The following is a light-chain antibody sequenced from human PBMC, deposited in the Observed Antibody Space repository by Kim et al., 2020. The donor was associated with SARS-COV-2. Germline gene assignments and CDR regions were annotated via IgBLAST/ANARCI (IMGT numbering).Light chain of an antibody. CDR2: SNN. J-gene: IGLJ2*01. V-gene: IGLV1-44*01. Sequence: PGQRVPISCSGRVTVIASNPVNWNQQRPGTAPEPLIYSNNQGPSGVPDRFSASKSGTSASLAISGLQSEDEADYYCAAWDDGLYVVFGRGTQLTVL. CDR1: VTVIASNP. CDR3: AAWDDGLYVV.